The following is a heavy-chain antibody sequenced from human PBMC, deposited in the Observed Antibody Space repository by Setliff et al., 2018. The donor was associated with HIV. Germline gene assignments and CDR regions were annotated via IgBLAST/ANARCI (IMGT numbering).Heavy chain of an antibody. CDR1: GFNFNNHA. D-gene: IGHD6-19*01. V-gene: IGHV3-7*03. CDR3: ARNGPHGSGWYNYFDF. CDR2: INQDGSHK. J-gene: IGHJ4*02. Sequence: GGSLRLSCAASGFNFNNHAMHWVRQAPGKGLEWVANINQDGSHKYYVDSVEGRFTISRDNAKNSLYLQMDNLTVDDTAVYYCARNGPHGSGWYNYFDFWGQGTLVTVSS.